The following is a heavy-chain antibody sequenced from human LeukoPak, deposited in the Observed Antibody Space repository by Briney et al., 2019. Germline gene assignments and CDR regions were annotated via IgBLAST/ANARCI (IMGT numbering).Heavy chain of an antibody. D-gene: IGHD1-14*01. CDR1: GFTFHNHG. CDR3: ARDPYRDAPDYFDY. Sequence: AGGSLGLSCATPGFTFHNHGMNWVRQAPGQGPGWVAVISDDATFTLYGDSVRGRFTISRDSSKNTLYLQMNSLRPEDTAVYYCARDPYRDAPDYFDYWGQGTLVTVSS. J-gene: IGHJ4*02. CDR2: ISDDATFT. V-gene: IGHV3-30*03.